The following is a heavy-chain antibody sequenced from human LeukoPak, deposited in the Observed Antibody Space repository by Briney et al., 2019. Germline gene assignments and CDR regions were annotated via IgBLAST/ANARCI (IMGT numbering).Heavy chain of an antibody. CDR2: IYYSGST. Sequence: KTSETLSLTCTVSGYSISSGYYWGWIRQPPGKGLEWIGYIYYSGSTNYNPSLKSRVTISVDTSKTQFSLKLSSVTAADTAVYYCARRYCSSTSCPFDYWGQGTLVTVSS. D-gene: IGHD2-2*01. CDR1: GYSISSGYY. V-gene: IGHV4-38-2*02. J-gene: IGHJ4*02. CDR3: ARRYCSSTSCPFDY.